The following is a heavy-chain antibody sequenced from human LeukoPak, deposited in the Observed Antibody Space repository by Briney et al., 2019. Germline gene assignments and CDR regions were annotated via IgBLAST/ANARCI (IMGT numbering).Heavy chain of an antibody. CDR1: GGSISSSSYY. J-gene: IGHJ4*02. CDR3: ARQQRQPIFDY. V-gene: IGHV4-39*01. CDR2: IYYSGST. D-gene: IGHD6-25*01. Sequence: PSETLSLTCTVSGGSISSSSYYWGWIRQPPGKGLEWIGSIYYSGSTYYNPSLKSRVTISVDTSKNQFSLKLSSVIAADTAVYYCARQQRQPIFDYWGQGTLVTVSS.